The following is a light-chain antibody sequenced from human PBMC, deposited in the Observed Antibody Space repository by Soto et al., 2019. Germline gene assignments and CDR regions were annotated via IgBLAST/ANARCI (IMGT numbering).Light chain of an antibody. CDR3: QQYNSYPLT. V-gene: IGKV1-5*03. CDR1: QNITSW. Sequence: QMTMSPSTLSASVGDRVIITCRASQNITSWLAWYQQKPGKAPKLLIYEASSLESGVSSRFSGSGSGTDFTLVISILQPDDSTTYYCQQYNSYPLTFGGGTKVDI. J-gene: IGKJ4*01. CDR2: EAS.